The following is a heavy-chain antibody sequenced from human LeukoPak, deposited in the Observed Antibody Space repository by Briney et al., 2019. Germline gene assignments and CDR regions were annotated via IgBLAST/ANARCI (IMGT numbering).Heavy chain of an antibody. CDR2: IYYSGST. Sequence: PSETLSLTCTVSGGSVSRSSYYWGWIRQPPMKGLEWIGSIYYSGSTEYNLSLKSRVTISVDTSRNQFSLKLSSVTAADTAVYYCARHQSYGSGTYYAPFDNWGQGILVTVSS. CDR3: ARHQSYGSGTYYAPFDN. J-gene: IGHJ4*02. V-gene: IGHV4-39*01. CDR1: GGSVSRSSYY. D-gene: IGHD3-10*01.